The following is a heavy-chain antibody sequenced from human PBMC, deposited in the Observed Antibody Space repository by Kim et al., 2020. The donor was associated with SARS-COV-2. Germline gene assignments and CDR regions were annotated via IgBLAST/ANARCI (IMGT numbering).Heavy chain of an antibody. J-gene: IGHJ4*02. V-gene: IGHV4-34*01. D-gene: IGHD2-15*01. Sequence: NYNPSLKSRVTISVDTSKNQFSLQLSSVTAADTAVYYCAVVVAATSYFDYWGQGTLVTVSS. CDR3: AVVVAATSYFDY.